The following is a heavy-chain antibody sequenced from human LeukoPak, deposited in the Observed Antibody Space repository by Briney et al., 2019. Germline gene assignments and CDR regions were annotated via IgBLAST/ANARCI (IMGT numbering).Heavy chain of an antibody. CDR3: ARSDQLRWFGEARRPYYYGMDV. V-gene: IGHV5-10-1*01. CDR2: IDPSDSYT. D-gene: IGHD3-10*01. CDR1: GYSFTSYW. J-gene: IGHJ6*02. Sequence: GESLKISCKGSGYSFTSYWISWVRQMPGKGLEWMGRIDPSDSYTNYSPSFQGHVTISADKSIRTAYLQWSSLRASDTAMYYCARSDQLRWFGEARRPYYYGMDVWGQGTAVTVSS.